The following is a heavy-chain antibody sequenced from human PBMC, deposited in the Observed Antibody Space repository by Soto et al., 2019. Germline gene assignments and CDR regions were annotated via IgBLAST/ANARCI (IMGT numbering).Heavy chain of an antibody. Sequence: QVQLVQSGAEEKKPGASVKVSCKASGYTFTSYAMHWVRQAPGQRLEWMGWVNAGNGNTKYSQKFQGRVTSTRDTSASPAYMELSSLRSEDTAVYYCASDPSYYGMDVWGQGTTVTVSS. CDR2: VNAGNGNT. CDR1: GYTFTSYA. V-gene: IGHV1-3*05. CDR3: ASDPSYYGMDV. J-gene: IGHJ6*02.